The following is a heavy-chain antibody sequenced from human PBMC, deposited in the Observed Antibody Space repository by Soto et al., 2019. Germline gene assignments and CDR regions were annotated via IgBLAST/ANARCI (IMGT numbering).Heavy chain of an antibody. D-gene: IGHD3-10*01. CDR1: GYIFTNYA. J-gene: IGHJ6*02. CDR2: VSGYTGNT. Sequence: QVQLVQSETEVKKPGASVKVSCKASGYIFTNYAITWVRQAPGQGLEWMGWVSGYTGNTKYAQKFQDRVTMTTDTSTSTVYMELRSLRSDDTAVYYCARFGSAPYYYYGVDVWGQGTTVFVSS. V-gene: IGHV1-18*01. CDR3: ARFGSAPYYYYGVDV.